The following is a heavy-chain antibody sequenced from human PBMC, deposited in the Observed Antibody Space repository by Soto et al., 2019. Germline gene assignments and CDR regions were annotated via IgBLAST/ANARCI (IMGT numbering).Heavy chain of an antibody. Sequence: QVQLVESGGGVVQPGRSLRLSCAASGFTFSSYAMHWVSQAPGKGLEWVAVISYDGSNKYYADSVKGRFTISRDNSKNTLYVQMNSLRAEDTAVYYCARDHIGAAAGTASFCDYWGKGTLVTVSS. CDR2: ISYDGSNK. V-gene: IGHV3-30-3*01. J-gene: IGHJ4*02. CDR1: GFTFSSYA. D-gene: IGHD6-13*01. CDR3: ARDHIGAAAGTASFCDY.